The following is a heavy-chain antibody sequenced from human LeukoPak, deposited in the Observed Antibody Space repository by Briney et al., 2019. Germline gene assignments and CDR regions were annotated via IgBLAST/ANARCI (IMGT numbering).Heavy chain of an antibody. Sequence: ASVKVSCKASGYTFTGYYMHWVRQAPGQGPEWMGWINPNSGGTNYAQKFQGRVTMTRHTSLSTVYMELSRLRSDDTAVYYCATQATSGWHFSWGQGTLVTVSS. D-gene: IGHD6-19*01. J-gene: IGHJ5*02. CDR3: ATQATSGWHFS. CDR2: INPNSGGT. V-gene: IGHV1-2*02. CDR1: GYTFTGYY.